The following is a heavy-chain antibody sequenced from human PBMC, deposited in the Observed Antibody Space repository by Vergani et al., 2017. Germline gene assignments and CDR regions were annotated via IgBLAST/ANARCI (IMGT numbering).Heavy chain of an antibody. Sequence: EVQLVESGGGSVQSGGSLRLSCVASGFSFNTYWMHWVRQVPGKGLMWVARIDEYENRATYGDFETGRFTIARDNAKNTVFLQMNNLRAVDAGVYYCVSTEYCTGIACNTRFDSWGQGALVTVSS. CDR3: VSTEYCTGIACNTRFDS. CDR1: GFSFNTYW. D-gene: IGHD2-8*02. J-gene: IGHJ5*01. CDR2: IDEYENRA. V-gene: IGHV3-74*03.